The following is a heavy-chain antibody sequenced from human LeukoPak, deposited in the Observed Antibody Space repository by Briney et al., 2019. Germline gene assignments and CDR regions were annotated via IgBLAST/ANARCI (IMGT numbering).Heavy chain of an antibody. CDR2: IYRGGSS. D-gene: IGHD6-13*01. J-gene: IGHJ4*02. CDR1: GFIVSNNY. Sequence: GGSLRLSCVASGFIVSNNYMSWVRQAPGMGLEWVSTIYRGGSSFYADSVKGRFTISRDNSKNTLYLQVDSLRAEDTAVYYCASDLSTWFDWGQGTQVTVAS. V-gene: IGHV3-66*01. CDR3: ASDLSTWFD.